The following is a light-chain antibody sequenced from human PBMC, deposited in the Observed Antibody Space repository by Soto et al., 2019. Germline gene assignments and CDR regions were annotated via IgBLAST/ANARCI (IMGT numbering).Light chain of an antibody. J-gene: IGKJ2*01. CDR3: LQHNDYPYT. CDR1: QGIGHD. Sequence: DIQMTQSPSSLSASVGDRVTITCRTSQGIGHDLSWYQQKPGKAPKRLIYAASSFQSGVPSKFSGSGSGTEFTLTISSLQPEDFATYYCLQHNDYPYTFGRGPSWRSN. V-gene: IGKV1-17*01. CDR2: AAS.